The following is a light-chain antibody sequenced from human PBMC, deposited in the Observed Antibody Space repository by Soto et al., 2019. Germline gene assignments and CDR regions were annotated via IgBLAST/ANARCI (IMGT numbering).Light chain of an antibody. J-gene: IGKJ1*01. Sequence: EIVLTQSPATLSVSPGERATLSCKASQSVSRNLAWYQQKPGQAPRLLIYASSTRATGIPERFSGSASGTEFTLTISSLQSEDFAVYYCQQYNDWQTFGQGTKVEV. CDR1: QSVSRN. CDR2: ASS. CDR3: QQYNDWQT. V-gene: IGKV3-15*01.